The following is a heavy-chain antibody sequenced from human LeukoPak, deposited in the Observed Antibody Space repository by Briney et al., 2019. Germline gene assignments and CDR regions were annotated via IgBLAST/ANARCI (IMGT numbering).Heavy chain of an antibody. Sequence: GGSLRLSCAASGFTFSSYAMHWVRQAPGKGLEWVAVISYDGGNKYYADSVKGRFTISRDNSKNTLYLQMNSLRAEDTAVYYCARDLSRRYSSSFDAFDIWGQGTMVTVSS. CDR1: GFTFSSYA. V-gene: IGHV3-30*04. CDR2: ISYDGGNK. D-gene: IGHD6-13*01. CDR3: ARDLSRRYSSSFDAFDI. J-gene: IGHJ3*02.